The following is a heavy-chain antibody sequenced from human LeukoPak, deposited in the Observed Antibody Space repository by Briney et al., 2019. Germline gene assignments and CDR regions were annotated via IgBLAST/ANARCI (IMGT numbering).Heavy chain of an antibody. D-gene: IGHD3-10*01. V-gene: IGHV3-21*01. Sequence: PGGSLRLSCAASGFTFSSYSMNWVRQAPWKGLEWVSSISSSSSYIYYADSVKGRFTISRDNAKNSLYLQMNSLRAEDTALYYCASVDYYGSGNYYNDVDYWGQGTLVTVSS. CDR1: GFTFSSYS. CDR3: ASVDYYGSGNYYNDVDY. CDR2: ISSSSSYI. J-gene: IGHJ4*02.